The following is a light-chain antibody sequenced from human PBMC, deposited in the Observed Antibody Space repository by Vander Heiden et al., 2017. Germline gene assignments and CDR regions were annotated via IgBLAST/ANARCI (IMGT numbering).Light chain of an antibody. CDR2: EVS. Sequence: SALTQPAPVSGAPGQSITISCTGTSSDVGGYNYVSWYQQPPGKPPKLWFYEVSNRPSGVSNRFSGSKSGNTASLTISVLQDEDEADYYCCSYTSSSTRVFGGGTKLTVL. CDR1: SSDVGGYNY. J-gene: IGLJ2*01. V-gene: IGLV2-14*01. CDR3: CSYTSSSTRV.